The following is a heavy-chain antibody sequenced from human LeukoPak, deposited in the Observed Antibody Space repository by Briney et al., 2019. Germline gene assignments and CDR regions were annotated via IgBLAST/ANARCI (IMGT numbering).Heavy chain of an antibody. CDR2: ISAYNGNT. Sequence: ASVKVSCKASGYTFTDSGINWVRQAPGQGLEWMGWISAYNGNTHYAQNLRGRVTMTTDKSTSTAYMELRSLRSDDTAMYYCAKDLYYYGSSGYYGEYWGQGTLVTVSS. CDR1: GYTFTDSG. V-gene: IGHV1-18*01. J-gene: IGHJ4*02. CDR3: AKDLYYYGSSGYYGEY. D-gene: IGHD3-22*01.